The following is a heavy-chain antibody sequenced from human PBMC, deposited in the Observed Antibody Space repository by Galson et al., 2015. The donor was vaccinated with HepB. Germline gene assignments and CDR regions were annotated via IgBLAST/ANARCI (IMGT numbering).Heavy chain of an antibody. CDR1: GFTFRSYN. D-gene: IGHD4-17*01. J-gene: IGHJ6*02. CDR2: ISSSPSYI. CDR3: ARDLVADYGDYYYYYGMDV. V-gene: IGHV3-21*01. Sequence: SLRLSCAASGFTFRSYNMNWVRQAPGEVLEWVSSISSSPSYIYYADSVKGRFTISRDNAKNSLYLQMNSLRAEDTAVYYCARDLVADYGDYYYYYGMDVWGQGTTVTVSS.